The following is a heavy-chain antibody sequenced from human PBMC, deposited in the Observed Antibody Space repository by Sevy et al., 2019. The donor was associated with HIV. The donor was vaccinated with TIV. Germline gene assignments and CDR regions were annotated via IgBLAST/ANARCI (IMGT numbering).Heavy chain of an antibody. D-gene: IGHD6-19*01. CDR3: VSLFLSYRSGWSYFDY. Sequence: GGSLRLSCAISGFTVNDTYIIWVRQAPGKGLEWVSVIFSSGSTYYADSAKGRFNISRDNSKNTVDLQMNSVRAEDTAVNYCVSLFLSYRSGWSYFDYWGQGTLVTVSS. J-gene: IGHJ4*02. V-gene: IGHV3-66*02. CDR2: IFSSGST. CDR1: GFTVNDTY.